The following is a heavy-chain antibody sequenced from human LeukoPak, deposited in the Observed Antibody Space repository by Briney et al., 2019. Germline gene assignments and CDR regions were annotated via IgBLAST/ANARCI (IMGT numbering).Heavy chain of an antibody. CDR2: IYYSGST. Sequence: PSETLSLTCTVSGGSISSYYWSWIRQPPGKGLEWIGHIYYSGSTNYNPSLKSRVTISVDTSKNQFSLKLSSVTAADTAVDYCAREGYYYGSGIDYYYYYYMDVWGKGTTVTVSS. CDR3: AREGYYYGSGIDYYYYYYMDV. D-gene: IGHD3-10*01. J-gene: IGHJ6*03. V-gene: IGHV4-59*01. CDR1: GGSISSYY.